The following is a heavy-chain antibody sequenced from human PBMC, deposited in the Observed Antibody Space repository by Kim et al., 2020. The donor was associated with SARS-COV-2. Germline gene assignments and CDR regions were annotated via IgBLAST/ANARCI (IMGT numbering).Heavy chain of an antibody. CDR3: ARVLLAYYYDSSGYLPLAH. D-gene: IGHD3-22*01. Sequence: GGSLRLSCAASGFTFSSYSMNWVRQAPGKGLEWVSYISSSSSTIYYADSVKGRFTISRDNAKNSLYLQMNSLRDEDTAVYYCARVLLAYYYDSSGYLPLAHWGQGTLVTVSS. J-gene: IGHJ4*02. CDR2: ISSSSSTI. CDR1: GFTFSSYS. V-gene: IGHV3-48*02.